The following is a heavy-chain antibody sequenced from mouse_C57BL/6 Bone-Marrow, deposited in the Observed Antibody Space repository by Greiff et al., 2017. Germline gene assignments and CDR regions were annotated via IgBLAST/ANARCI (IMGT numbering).Heavy chain of an antibody. CDR2: IWSCGST. J-gene: IGHJ4*01. CDR3: DRVNYYAMDY. CDR1: GFSLTSYG. V-gene: IGHV2-2*01. Sequence: VKLQESGPGLVQPSQCLSITCTVSGFSLTSYGVHWVRQSPGKGLEWLGVIWSCGSTDYYAAFISRLSISKDNSKSQVFFKMHSLQADDTAIYFYDRVNYYAMDYWGQGTSVTVSS.